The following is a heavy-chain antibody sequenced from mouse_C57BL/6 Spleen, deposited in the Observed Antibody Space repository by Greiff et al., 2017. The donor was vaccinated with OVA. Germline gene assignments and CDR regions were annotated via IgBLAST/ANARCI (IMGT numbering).Heavy chain of an antibody. CDR1: GYTFTDYN. V-gene: IGHV1-18*01. D-gene: IGHD2-1*01. J-gene: IGHJ4*01. Sequence: EVKVVESGPELVKPGASVARPCNSSGYTFTDYNMDWVKQSHGKSLEWIGDINPNNGGTIYNQKFKGKATLTVDKSSSTAYMELRSLTAEDTAVYYCARGNYPFYAMDYWGQGTSVTVSS. CDR3: ARGNYPFYAMDY. CDR2: INPNNGGT.